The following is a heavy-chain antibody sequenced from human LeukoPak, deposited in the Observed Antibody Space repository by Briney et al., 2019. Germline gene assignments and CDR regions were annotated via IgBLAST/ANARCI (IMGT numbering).Heavy chain of an antibody. V-gene: IGHV4-39*01. D-gene: IGHD7-27*01. CDR2: IYHSGST. CDR3: ARRVTGDLRRFDY. Sequence: PSETLSLTCTVSGGSVSNGSYYWGCIRQPPGKGLEWIGSIYHSGSTYYNPSLKSRVTISVDTSKNQFSLKVTSVTAADTAVYFCARRVTGDLRRFDYWGHGTLVTVSS. J-gene: IGHJ4*01. CDR1: GGSVSNGSYY.